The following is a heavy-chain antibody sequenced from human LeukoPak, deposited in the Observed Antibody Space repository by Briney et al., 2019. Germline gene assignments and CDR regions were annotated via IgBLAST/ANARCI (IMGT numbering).Heavy chain of an antibody. CDR2: INHSGST. CDR3: ARERRFLEWFPHNWFDP. Sequence: SETLSLTCAVYGGSFSGYYWSWIRQPPGKGREWIGEINHSGSTNYNPSLKSRVTISVDTSKNQFSLKLSSVTAAGTAVYYCARERRFLEWFPHNWFDPWGQGTLVTVSS. J-gene: IGHJ5*02. D-gene: IGHD3-3*01. V-gene: IGHV4-34*01. CDR1: GGSFSGYY.